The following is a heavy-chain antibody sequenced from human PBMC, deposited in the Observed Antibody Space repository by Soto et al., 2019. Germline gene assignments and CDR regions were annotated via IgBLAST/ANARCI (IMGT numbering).Heavy chain of an antibody. J-gene: IGHJ5*02. CDR2: ISYDGSKK. D-gene: IGHD3-22*01. Sequence: QVQLVESGGGVVQPGGSLRLSCGASGFRFNTYGMHWVRQAPGKGLEWVALISYDGSKKYYADSVKGRFTISRDNSNNTLYLLMNSLRPEDTALYYSAKDGTGAMIEVVMYVDPWGQGTLVTVSS. V-gene: IGHV3-30*18. CDR1: GFRFNTYG. CDR3: AKDGTGAMIEVVMYVDP.